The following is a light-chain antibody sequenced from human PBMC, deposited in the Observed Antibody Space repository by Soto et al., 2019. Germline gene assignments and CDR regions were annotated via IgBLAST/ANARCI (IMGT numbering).Light chain of an antibody. V-gene: IGKV3-15*01. J-gene: IGKJ2*01. Sequence: EIVMTQSPATLSVSPGERATLSCRASQSVSSNLDWYQQKPGQAPRLLIYGASTRATGIPARFSGSGSGTEFTLTISSLQSEDFAVYYCQQYKNWPRTFGQGTKLEIK. CDR1: QSVSSN. CDR3: QQYKNWPRT. CDR2: GAS.